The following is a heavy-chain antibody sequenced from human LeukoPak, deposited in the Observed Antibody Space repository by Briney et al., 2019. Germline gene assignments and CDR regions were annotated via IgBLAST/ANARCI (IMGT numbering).Heavy chain of an antibody. V-gene: IGHV4-59*01. D-gene: IGHD1-1*01. CDR2: IHYSGST. CDR1: GGSINTYY. Sequence: SETLSLTCTVSGGSINTYYWSWIRQPPGEGLEWVGHIHYSGSTTYNPSLKSRVTIAVDTSKTQCSLKLMSGTAADTAVYYCAREATSGTNLNWFDPWGQGTLVTSSS. J-gene: IGHJ5*02. CDR3: AREATSGTNLNWFDP.